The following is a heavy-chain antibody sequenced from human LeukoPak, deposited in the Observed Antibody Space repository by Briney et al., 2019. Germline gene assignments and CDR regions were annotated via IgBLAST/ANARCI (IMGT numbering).Heavy chain of an antibody. CDR1: GYTFTSYD. CDR2: MNPNSGNT. V-gene: IGHV1-8*01. CDR3: ASSEGDMTAFDY. J-gene: IGHJ4*02. D-gene: IGHD3-9*01. Sequence: ASVKASCKASGYTFTSYDINWVRQATGQGLEWMGWMNPNSGNTGYAQKFQGRVTMTRYTSISTAYMELSSLRSEDTAVYYCASSEGDMTAFDYWDQGTLVTVSS.